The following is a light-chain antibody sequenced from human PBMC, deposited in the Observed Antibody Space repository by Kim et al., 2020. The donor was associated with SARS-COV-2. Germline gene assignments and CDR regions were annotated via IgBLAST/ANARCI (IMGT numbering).Light chain of an antibody. CDR3: SSKRYSTTV. V-gene: IGLV2-14*04. J-gene: IGLJ2*01. Sequence: PGQSLTIACTGTSSDVGGYNYVSWYQQHPGKVPKLMIYDVTKRPPGVSNRFSGSKSGNTASLTISGLQAEDEADYYCSSKRYSTTVFGGGTKVTVL. CDR2: DVT. CDR1: SSDVGGYNY.